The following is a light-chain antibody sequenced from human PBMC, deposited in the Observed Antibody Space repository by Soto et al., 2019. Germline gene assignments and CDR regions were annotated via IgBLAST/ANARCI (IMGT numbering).Light chain of an antibody. CDR3: QQYTYYPWT. CDR1: QSVSSGF. J-gene: IGKJ1*01. V-gene: IGKV3-20*01. CDR2: GAS. Sequence: EVVLTQSPGTLSLSPGDRATLSCRASQSVSSGFLGWYQQKPGQAPRLLIYGASSMATGVPYRFSGSGSGTDFTLTISRLEPEDFAVYFCQQYTYYPWTFGQGTKVEIK.